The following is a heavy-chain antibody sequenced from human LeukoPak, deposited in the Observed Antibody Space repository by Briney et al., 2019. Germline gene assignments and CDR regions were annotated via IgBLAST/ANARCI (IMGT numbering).Heavy chain of an antibody. Sequence: GSLRLSCAASGFTFSDYYMSWIRQPPGKGLEWIGEINHSGSTNYNPSLKSRVTISVDTSKNQFSLKLSSVTAADTAVYYCARHLYYYYVDVWGKGTTVTISS. V-gene: IGHV4-34*01. J-gene: IGHJ6*03. CDR3: ARHLYYYYVDV. CDR1: GFTFSDYY. CDR2: INHSGST.